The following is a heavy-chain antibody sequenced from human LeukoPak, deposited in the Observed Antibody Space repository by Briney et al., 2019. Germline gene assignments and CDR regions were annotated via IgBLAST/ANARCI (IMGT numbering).Heavy chain of an antibody. CDR1: GGSFSGYY. CDR3: ARGVSDQN. J-gene: IGHJ4*02. Sequence: SETLSLTCAVYGGSFSGYYWSWIRQSPGKGLEWIGEISHSGSTYYNPSLKSRVTISLGTSKNQFSLKLTSVTAADTAVYYCARGVSDQNWGQGTLVTVSS. V-gene: IGHV4-34*01. CDR2: ISHSGST.